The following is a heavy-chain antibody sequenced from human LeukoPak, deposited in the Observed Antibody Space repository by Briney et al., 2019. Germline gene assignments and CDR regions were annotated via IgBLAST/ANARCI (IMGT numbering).Heavy chain of an antibody. CDR2: INPNSGGT. D-gene: IGHD3-10*02. CDR1: GYTFTGYY. Sequence: AASVKVSCKASGYTFTGYYMHWVRQAPGQGLEWMGWINPNSGGTNYAQKFRGRVTMTRDTSISTAYMELSRLRSDDTAVYYCARCFVRGVNPILGSYGMDVWGQGTTVTVSS. CDR3: ARCFVRGVNPILGSYGMDV. J-gene: IGHJ6*02. V-gene: IGHV1-2*02.